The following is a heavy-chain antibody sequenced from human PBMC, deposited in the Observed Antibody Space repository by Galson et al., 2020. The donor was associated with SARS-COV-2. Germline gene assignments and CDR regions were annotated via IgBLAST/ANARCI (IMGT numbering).Heavy chain of an antibody. V-gene: IGHV1-18*01. J-gene: IGHJ5*02. D-gene: IGHD3-9*01. CDR2: ISAYNGNT. CDR1: GYTFTSYG. CDR3: ARVLNPHYEILTGLGGLFDP. Sequence: ASVKVSCKASGYTFTSYGISWVRQAPGQGLEWMGWISAYNGNTNYAQKLQGRVTMTTDTSTSTAYMELRSLRSDDTAVYYCARVLNPHYEILTGLGGLFDPWGQGTLVTVSS.